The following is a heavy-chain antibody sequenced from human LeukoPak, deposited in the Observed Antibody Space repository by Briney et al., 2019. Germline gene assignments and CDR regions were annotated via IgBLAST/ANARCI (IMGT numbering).Heavy chain of an antibody. J-gene: IGHJ4*02. D-gene: IGHD3-3*01. Sequence: SGGSLRLSCAAFEFAFSSYTIHWVRQAPGRGLEWVSGISAGGLSTFYADSVKGRFTISRENSKNTAYLQMHSLRVDDTAVYYCAVGGTDFTSGYMDYWGQGNLVSVSS. CDR3: AVGGTDFTSGYMDY. CDR1: EFAFSSYT. V-gene: IGHV3-23*01. CDR2: ISAGGLST.